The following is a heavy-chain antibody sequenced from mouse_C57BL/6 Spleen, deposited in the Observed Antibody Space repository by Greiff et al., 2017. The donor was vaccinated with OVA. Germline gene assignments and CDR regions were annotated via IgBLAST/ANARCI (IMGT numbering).Heavy chain of an antibody. CDR3: ARSGRYYSNYDY. CDR2: INPNNGGT. J-gene: IGHJ2*01. Sequence: VQLQQSGPELVKPGASVKISCKASGYTFTDYYMNWVKQSHGKSLEWIGDINPNNGGTSYNQKFKGKATLTVDKSSSTAYMELRSLTSEDSAVYYCARSGRYYSNYDYWGQGTTLTVSS. D-gene: IGHD2-5*01. V-gene: IGHV1-26*01. CDR1: GYTFTDYY.